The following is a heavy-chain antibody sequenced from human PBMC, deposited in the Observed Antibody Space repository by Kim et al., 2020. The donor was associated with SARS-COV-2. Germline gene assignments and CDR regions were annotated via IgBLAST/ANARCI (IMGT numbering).Heavy chain of an antibody. CDR2: INPSGGSP. Sequence: ASVKVSCKASGYTFTSHYIHWVRQAPGQGLEWVGIINPSGGSPTYTQKFQGRVTMTRDTSASTVYMELSSLTSEDTAVYYCARGFGSGSYYSPWGQGTLVTVSS. V-gene: IGHV1-46*01. CDR1: GYTFTSHY. CDR3: ARGFGSGSYYSP. J-gene: IGHJ5*02. D-gene: IGHD3-10*01.